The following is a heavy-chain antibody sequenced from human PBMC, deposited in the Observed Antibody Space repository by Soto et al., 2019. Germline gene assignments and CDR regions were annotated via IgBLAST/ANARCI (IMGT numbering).Heavy chain of an antibody. J-gene: IGHJ4*02. V-gene: IGHV3-23*01. D-gene: IGHD3-22*01. CDR2: ISGSGRKT. CDR1: GFTFSNYV. CDR3: ASRNYYETGAYYYYYFAY. Sequence: GGSLRLSCAASGFTFSNYVMSWVRQVPGKGLEWVSGISGSGRKTYYADSVKGRFTISRDNSKNTFYLQMSSLRAEDTAVYFCASRNYYETGAYYYYYFAYWGLGTLVTVSS.